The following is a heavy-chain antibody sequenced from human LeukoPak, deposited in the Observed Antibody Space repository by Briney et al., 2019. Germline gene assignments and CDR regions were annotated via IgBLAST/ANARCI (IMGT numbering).Heavy chain of an antibody. CDR3: ARDWRAGYSSIAVGY. CDR2: ISSSSSTI. Sequence: GGSLRLSCAASGFTFSNAWMNWVRQAPGKGLEWVSYISSSSSTIYYADSVKGRFTISRDNAKNSLYLQMNSLRAEDTAVYYCARDWRAGYSSIAVGYWGQGTLVTVSS. D-gene: IGHD6-13*01. J-gene: IGHJ4*02. V-gene: IGHV3-48*01. CDR1: GFTFSNAW.